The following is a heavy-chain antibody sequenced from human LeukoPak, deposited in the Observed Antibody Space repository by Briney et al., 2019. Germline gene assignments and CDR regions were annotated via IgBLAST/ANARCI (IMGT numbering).Heavy chain of an antibody. Sequence: ASVKVSCKASGGTFSSYAISWVRQAPGQGLEWMGGIIPIFGTANYAQKFQGRVTITADGSTSTAYMELSSLRSEDTAVYYCARGHRRYCSGGSCYDWFDPWGQGTLVTVSS. CDR1: GGTFSSYA. CDR2: IIPIFGTA. D-gene: IGHD2-15*01. J-gene: IGHJ5*02. CDR3: ARGHRRYCSGGSCYDWFDP. V-gene: IGHV1-69*13.